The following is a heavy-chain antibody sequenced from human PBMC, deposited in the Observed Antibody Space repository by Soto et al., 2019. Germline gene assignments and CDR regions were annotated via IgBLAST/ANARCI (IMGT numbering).Heavy chain of an antibody. Sequence: PGGSLRLSCAASGFIFSSYAMSWVRQAPGKGLEWVSAISGSGGSTYYADSVNGRFTISRDSSKNTLYLQMNSLRAEDTAVYYCANADYGNFVFYYYGMDVWGQGTTVTVSS. CDR2: ISGSGGST. V-gene: IGHV3-23*01. J-gene: IGHJ6*02. D-gene: IGHD4-17*01. CDR1: GFIFSSYA. CDR3: ANADYGNFVFYYYGMDV.